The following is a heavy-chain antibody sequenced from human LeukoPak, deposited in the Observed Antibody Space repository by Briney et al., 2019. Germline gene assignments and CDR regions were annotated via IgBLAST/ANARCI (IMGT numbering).Heavy chain of an antibody. Sequence: ASEKVSCKASGYTFTGYNIHWVRQAPGQGLEWMGWINPNSGDTNYAEKFQGRVTMTRDTSISTAFMELSRLRSDDTAVYYCARDERYDSSGYPFDYWGQGTLVTVSS. CDR1: GYTFTGYN. CDR3: ARDERYDSSGYPFDY. V-gene: IGHV1-2*02. CDR2: INPNSGDT. J-gene: IGHJ4*02. D-gene: IGHD3-22*01.